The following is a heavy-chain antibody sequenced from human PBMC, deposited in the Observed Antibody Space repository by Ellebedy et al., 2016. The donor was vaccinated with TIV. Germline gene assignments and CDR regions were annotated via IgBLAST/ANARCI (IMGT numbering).Heavy chain of an antibody. Sequence: GESLKISCAASGFIFSTSAMSWVRQAPGKGLEWVSAISPSADSTSYADSLWGRFAISRDNYRNTLFLQMNSLRVEDTAVYYCAKGGAGDHGYWGQGTLVTVSS. D-gene: IGHD2-21*01. CDR2: ISPSADST. V-gene: IGHV3-23*01. CDR3: AKGGAGDHGY. CDR1: GFIFSTSA. J-gene: IGHJ4*02.